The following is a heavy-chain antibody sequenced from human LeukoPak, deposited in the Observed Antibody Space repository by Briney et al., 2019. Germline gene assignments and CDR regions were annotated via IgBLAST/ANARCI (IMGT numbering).Heavy chain of an antibody. Sequence: GGSLRLSCAASGFTFSTFAMSWVRQAPAKGLEWVSGGSGGKTYYADSVKGRFTISRDNFKNALYLQMNSLRVEDTAVYYCAIDPNWGTHSWGQGVLVTVSS. D-gene: IGHD7-27*01. CDR2: GSGGKT. V-gene: IGHV3-23*01. CDR1: GFTFSTFA. J-gene: IGHJ4*02. CDR3: AIDPNWGTHS.